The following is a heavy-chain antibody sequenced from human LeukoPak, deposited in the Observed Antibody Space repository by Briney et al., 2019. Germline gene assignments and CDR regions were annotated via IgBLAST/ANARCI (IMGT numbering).Heavy chain of an antibody. Sequence: PGGSLRLSCAASGFTFSSYWMTWVRQAPGKGLEWLANIKQDGSEKHYVDSVKGRFTISRDNTKNSVYLQMDSLTAEDTAVYYCASYYFDNSKSSHFAWDQGTLVTVSS. D-gene: IGHD3-22*01. CDR2: IKQDGSEK. V-gene: IGHV3-7*01. J-gene: IGHJ4*02. CDR3: ASYYFDNSKSSHFA. CDR1: GFTFSSYW.